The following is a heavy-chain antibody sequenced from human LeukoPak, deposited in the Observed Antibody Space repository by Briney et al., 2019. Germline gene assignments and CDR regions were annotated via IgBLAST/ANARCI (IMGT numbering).Heavy chain of an antibody. V-gene: IGHV1-69*01. CDR3: AGDRDDYSSSWYGYGYYFDY. CDR2: VIPIFGTA. CDR1: GVTVSSYA. D-gene: IGHD6-13*01. Sequence: SVNVSCKASGVTVSSYAISWVRQAPGQGLEWMGGVIPIFGTANYAQKFQGRVTITEDESTSTAYMELSSLTSEDTAVYYCAGDRDDYSSSWYGYGYYFDYWRQGTLVTVSS. J-gene: IGHJ4*02.